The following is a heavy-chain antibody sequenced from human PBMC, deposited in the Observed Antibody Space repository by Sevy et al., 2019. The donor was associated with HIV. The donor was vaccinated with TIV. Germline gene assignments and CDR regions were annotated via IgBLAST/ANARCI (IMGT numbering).Heavy chain of an antibody. CDR3: VKGGTIVVVPAAILGGL. J-gene: IGHJ4*02. V-gene: IGHV1-2*02. D-gene: IGHD2-2*01. Sequence: ASVKVSCKASGYTFTGYYMHWVRQAPGQGLEWMGWINPNSGGTNYAQTFQGRVTMTRDTSISTAYMELSRLRSDDTAVYYCVKGGTIVVVPAAILGGLWGQGTLVTVSS. CDR1: GYTFTGYY. CDR2: INPNSGGT.